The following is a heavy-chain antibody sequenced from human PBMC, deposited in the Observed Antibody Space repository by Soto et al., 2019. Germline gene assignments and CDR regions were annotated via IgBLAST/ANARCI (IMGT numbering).Heavy chain of an antibody. J-gene: IGHJ5*02. CDR1: GGSISSYY. CDR3: ARVKYSSSWYWFDP. CDR2: IYYSGST. D-gene: IGHD6-13*01. Sequence: PSETLSLTCAVLGGSISSYYWSWIRQPPGKGLEWIGYIYYSGSTNYNPSLKSRVTISVDTSKNQFSLKLSSVTAADTAVYYCARVKYSSSWYWFDPWGQGTLVTVSS. V-gene: IGHV4-59*01.